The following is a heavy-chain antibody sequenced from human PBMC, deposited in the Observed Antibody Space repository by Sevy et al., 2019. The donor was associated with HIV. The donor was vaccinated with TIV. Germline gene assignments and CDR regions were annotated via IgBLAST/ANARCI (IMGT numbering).Heavy chain of an antibody. CDR2: IRSSGSTI. CDR3: ARSVSHSPHYYYGLDV. J-gene: IGHJ6*02. CDR1: RFIFRDYY. D-gene: IGHD5-18*01. Sequence: GGSLRLSCAASRFIFRDYYMTWIRQPPGKGLEWLSSIRSSGSTIAYADSVKGRFTISRDHANNSLYLQMNSLRAEDTAVYYCARSVSHSPHYYYGLDVWGQGTTVTVSS. V-gene: IGHV3-11*01.